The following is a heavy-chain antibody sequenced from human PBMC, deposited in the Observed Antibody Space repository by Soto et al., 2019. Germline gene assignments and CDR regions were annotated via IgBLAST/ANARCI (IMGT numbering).Heavy chain of an antibody. CDR3: ARALYGGNPPHLFDY. CDR2: TSYDGSNK. CDR1: GFTFRSYA. Sequence: PGGCLRHSCSASGFTFRSYAMHWVRQAPGKGLEWVAITSYDGSNKNYADSVKGRFTISRDNSKNSLYLQMNSLRAEDTAVYYSARALYGGNPPHLFDYWGQGT. D-gene: IGHD2-15*01. J-gene: IGHJ4*02. V-gene: IGHV3-30*04.